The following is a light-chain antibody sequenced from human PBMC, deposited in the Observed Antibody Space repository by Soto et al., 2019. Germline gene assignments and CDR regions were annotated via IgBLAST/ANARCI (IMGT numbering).Light chain of an antibody. V-gene: IGLV2-14*01. CDR3: NSYTSSSTVI. CDR2: EVS. Sequence: QSVLTQPASVSGSPGQSITISCPGTSSDVGGYNYVSWYQQHPGKAPKLMIYEVSNRPSGVSNRFSGSKSGNTASLTISGLQAEDEADYYCNSYTSSSTVIFGGGTKLTVL. CDR1: SSDVGGYNY. J-gene: IGLJ2*01.